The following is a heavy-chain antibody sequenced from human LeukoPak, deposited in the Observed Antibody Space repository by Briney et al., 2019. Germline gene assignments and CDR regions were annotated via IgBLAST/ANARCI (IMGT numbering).Heavy chain of an antibody. CDR1: GGSISRYY. V-gene: IGHV4-59*01. CDR2: IYYSGST. J-gene: IGHJ4*02. Sequence: SETLSLTCTVSGGSISRYYWTWIRQPPGKGLEWIGYIYYSGSTNYNPSLKSRLTISVDTSENQVSLKLTSVTAADTAVYYCARDGGSGFDYWGLGTLVTVSS. D-gene: IGHD3-10*01. CDR3: ARDGGSGFDY.